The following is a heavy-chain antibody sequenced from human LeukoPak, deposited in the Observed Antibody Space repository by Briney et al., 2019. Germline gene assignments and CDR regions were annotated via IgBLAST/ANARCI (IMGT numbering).Heavy chain of an antibody. CDR2: INHSGST. V-gene: IGHV4-34*01. Sequence: SETLSLTCAVYGGSFSGYYWSWIRQPPGKGLEWIGEINHSGSTNYNPSLKSRVTISVDTSKNRFSLKLSSVTAADTAVYYCARRSYYYGSGSYYYGMDVWGQGTTVTVSS. J-gene: IGHJ6*02. CDR1: GGSFSGYY. D-gene: IGHD3-10*01. CDR3: ARRSYYYGSGSYYYGMDV.